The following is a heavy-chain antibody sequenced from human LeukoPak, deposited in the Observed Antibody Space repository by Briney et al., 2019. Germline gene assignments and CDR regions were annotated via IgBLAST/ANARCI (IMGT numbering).Heavy chain of an antibody. CDR1: GGSISSGSYS. J-gene: IGHJ4*02. CDR3: ARFSPRAMGNYFDF. V-gene: IGHV4-30-2*01. D-gene: IGHD7-27*01. CDR2: IYPRGST. Sequence: SETLSLTCSVSGGSISSGSYSWSWIRQPPGKGLEWIGYIYPRGSTYYNPSLKSRVTMSLDRSANQFSLNLSSVTAADTAVYYCARFSPRAMGNYFDFWGQGTLVTVSS.